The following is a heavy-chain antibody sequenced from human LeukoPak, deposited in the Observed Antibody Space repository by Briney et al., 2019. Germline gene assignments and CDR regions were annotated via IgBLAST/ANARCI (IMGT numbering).Heavy chain of an antibody. CDR1: GGSISSGGYY. J-gene: IGHJ4*02. CDR2: IYYSGST. V-gene: IGHV4-31*03. Sequence: SETLSLTCTVSGGSISSGGYYWSWIRQHPGKGLEWIGYIYYSGSTNYNPSLKSRVTISVDTSKNQFSLKLSSVTAADTAVYYCALGGSVRAFDYWGQGTLVTVSS. D-gene: IGHD2-15*01. CDR3: ALGGSVRAFDY.